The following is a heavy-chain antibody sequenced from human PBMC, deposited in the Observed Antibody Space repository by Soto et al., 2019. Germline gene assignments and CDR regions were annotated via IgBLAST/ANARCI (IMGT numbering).Heavy chain of an antibody. V-gene: IGHV4-59*04. D-gene: IGHD6-6*01. CDR2: IYYSGST. J-gene: IGHJ4*02. Sequence: SETLSLTCTVSGGSISSYYWSWIRQPPGKGLEWIGYIYYSGSTYYNPSLKSRVTISVDTSKNQFSLKLSSVTAADTAVYYCARHGGQLALDYWGQGTLVTVSS. CDR3: ARHGGQLALDY. CDR1: GGSISSYY.